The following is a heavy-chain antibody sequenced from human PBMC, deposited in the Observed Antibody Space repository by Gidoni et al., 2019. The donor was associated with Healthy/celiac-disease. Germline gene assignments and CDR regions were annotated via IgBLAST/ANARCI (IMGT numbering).Heavy chain of an antibody. CDR1: GFTFGGYG. CDR2: IRYDGSNK. J-gene: IGHJ1*01. Sequence: QVQLVESGGGVVQPGGSLRLSCAASGFTFGGYGVHWVRQAPGKGLEWVACIRYDGSNKYYADSVKGRFTISRDNSKNTLYLQMNSLRAEDTAVYYCAKDSARSSSWCEYFQHWGQGTLVTVSS. V-gene: IGHV3-30*02. D-gene: IGHD6-13*01. CDR3: AKDSARSSSWCEYFQH.